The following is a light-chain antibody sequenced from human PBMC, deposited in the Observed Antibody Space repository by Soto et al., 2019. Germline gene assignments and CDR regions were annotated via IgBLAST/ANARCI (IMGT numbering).Light chain of an antibody. J-gene: IGKJ1*01. CDR2: GAS. Sequence: EIVLTQSPGTLSLSPGERATLSCRASQSVTTSYLAWYQRKPGQAPRLLIYGASSRATGTPNRFSDSGSGTDFTLTISRLEPEDCAVYYCQHYGSSPRFGQGTKVEIK. V-gene: IGKV3-20*01. CDR3: QHYGSSPR. CDR1: QSVTTSY.